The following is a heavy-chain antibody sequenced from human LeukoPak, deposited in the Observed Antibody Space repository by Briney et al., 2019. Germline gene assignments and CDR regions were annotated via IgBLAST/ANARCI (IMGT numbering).Heavy chain of an antibody. CDR3: ARDQNYDFWSGYRY. V-gene: IGHV3-7*01. J-gene: IGHJ4*02. D-gene: IGHD3-3*01. CDR1: GFTFSSYW. CDR2: IKQDGSEK. Sequence: GGSLRLSCAASGFTFSSYWMSWVRQAPGKGLEWVANIKQDGSEKYYVDSVKGRFTISRDNAKNSLYLQMNSLRAEDTAVYHCARDQNYDFWSGYRYWGQGTLVTVSS.